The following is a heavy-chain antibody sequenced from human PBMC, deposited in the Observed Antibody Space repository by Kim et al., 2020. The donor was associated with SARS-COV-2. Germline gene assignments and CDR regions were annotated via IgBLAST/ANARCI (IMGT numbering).Heavy chain of an antibody. V-gene: IGHV4-39*01. D-gene: IGHD3-16*01. CDR3: ARRSRGDGSPGY. Sequence: NPPLTSRVTISVDTSKKQFSRKLTSVTAADTAVYYCARRSRGDGSPGYWGQGTLVTVSS. J-gene: IGHJ4*02.